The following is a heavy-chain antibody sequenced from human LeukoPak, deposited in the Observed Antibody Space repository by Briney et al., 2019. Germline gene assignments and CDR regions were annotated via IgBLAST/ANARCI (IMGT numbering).Heavy chain of an antibody. D-gene: IGHD3-22*01. Sequence: ASVKVSCKASGYTFTGYYMHWVRQAPGQGLEWMGWINPNSGGTNYAQKFQGRVTMTRDTSISTAYMELSRLRSDDTAVYYCARAEYYYDSSGYYPIDYWGQGALVTIS. V-gene: IGHV1-2*02. CDR1: GYTFTGYY. J-gene: IGHJ4*02. CDR3: ARAEYYYDSSGYYPIDY. CDR2: INPNSGGT.